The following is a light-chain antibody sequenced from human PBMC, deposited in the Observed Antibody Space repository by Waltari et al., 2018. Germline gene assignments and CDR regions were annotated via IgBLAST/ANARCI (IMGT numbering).Light chain of an antibody. V-gene: IGKV1-NL1*01. J-gene: IGKJ4*01. CDR1: EDISKS. Sequence: DIPMTQSPSSLSAAVGDRVTITCRASEDISKSLAWYQQKPGKAPKLLFYATSRMGSGVPGRFSGGGSGTDYTLTISGLQPEDFATYYCQQYYTSLLTFGGGTKVEVK. CDR2: ATS. CDR3: QQYYTSLLT.